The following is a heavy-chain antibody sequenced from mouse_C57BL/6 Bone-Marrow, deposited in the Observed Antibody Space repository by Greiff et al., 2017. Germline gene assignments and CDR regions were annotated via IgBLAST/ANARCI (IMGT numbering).Heavy chain of an antibody. V-gene: IGHV1-55*01. CDR1: GYTFTSYR. Sequence: QVQLQQPGAELVKPGASVKMSCKASGYTFTSYRITWVKQRPGQGLEWIGDIYPGSGSTNDNEKFKSKATLTVDTSSSTAYMQLSSLTSEDSAVYYGARRYCSNCWYFYVGGRGTAITVTS. CDR2: IYPGSGST. J-gene: IGHJ1*03. D-gene: IGHD2-5*01. CDR3: ARRYCSNCWYFYV.